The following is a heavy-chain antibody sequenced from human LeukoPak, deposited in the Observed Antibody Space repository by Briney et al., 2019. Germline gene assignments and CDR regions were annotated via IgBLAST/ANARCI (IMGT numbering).Heavy chain of an antibody. Sequence: SETLSLTCAVYGGSFSGYYWSWIRQPPGKGLEWIGEINHSGSTNYNPSLKSRVTISVDTSKNQFSLKLSSVTAADTAVYYCAGSHLSGSYGPVYWGQGTLVTVSS. V-gene: IGHV4-34*01. D-gene: IGHD1-26*01. J-gene: IGHJ4*02. CDR2: INHSGST. CDR3: AGSHLSGSYGPVY. CDR1: GGSFSGYY.